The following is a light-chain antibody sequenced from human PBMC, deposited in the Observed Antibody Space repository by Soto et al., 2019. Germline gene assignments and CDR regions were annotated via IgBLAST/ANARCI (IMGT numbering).Light chain of an antibody. V-gene: IGLV2-11*01. CDR2: GVT. J-gene: IGLJ3*02. Sequence: QSALAQPRSVSGSPGQSVTLSCTGTSSDVGGYDFVSWYQQYPGKAPKLIIFGVTERTSGVPDRFSGSKSGNSASLTISGLQAEDEADYYCSSYAYSYIFGVFGGGTKLTVL. CDR3: SSYAYSYIFGV. CDR1: SSDVGGYDF.